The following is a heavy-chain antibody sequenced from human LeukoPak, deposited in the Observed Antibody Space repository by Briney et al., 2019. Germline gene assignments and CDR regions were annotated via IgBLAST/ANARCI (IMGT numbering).Heavy chain of an antibody. CDR1: GGTFSSYA. J-gene: IGHJ6*02. CDR3: ARFPYCSGGSCYSSFYYYYGMDV. CDR2: IIPIFGTA. D-gene: IGHD2-15*01. Sequence: SVKVSCKASGGTFSSYAISWVRQAPGQGLEWMGGIIPIFGTANYAQKFQGRVTITADESTSTAYMELSSLRSEDTAVYYCARFPYCSGGSCYSSFYYYYGMDVWGQGTTVTVSS. V-gene: IGHV1-69*01.